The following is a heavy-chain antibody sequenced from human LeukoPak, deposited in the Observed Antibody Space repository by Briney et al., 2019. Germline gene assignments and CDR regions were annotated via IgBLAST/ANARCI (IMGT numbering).Heavy chain of an antibody. CDR3: AKDYCSSTTCYYNY. CDR2: ISWNSGNI. CDR1: GFTFSRHG. Sequence: GGSLRLSCAPSGFTFSRHGMHWVRQAPGKGLEWVSGISWNSGNIGYADSVKGRFTISRDNAKNSLFLQMNSLRAEDTALYYCAKDYCSSTTCYYNYWGQGTLVTVSS. D-gene: IGHD2-2*01. V-gene: IGHV3-9*01. J-gene: IGHJ4*02.